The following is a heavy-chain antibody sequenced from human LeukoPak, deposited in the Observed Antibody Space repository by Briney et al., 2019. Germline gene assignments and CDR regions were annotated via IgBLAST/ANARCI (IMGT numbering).Heavy chain of an antibody. CDR1: GGTFSSYA. V-gene: IGHV1-69*05. CDR3: ARAHTTYDFWSGYYPYYFDY. J-gene: IGHJ4*02. CDR2: IIPIFGTA. Sequence: GASVKVSCKASGGTFSSYAISWVRQAPGQGLEWMGGIIPIFGTANYAQKFQGRVTITTDESTSTAYMELSSPRSEDTAVYYCARAHTTYDFWSGYYPYYFDYWGQGTLVTVSS. D-gene: IGHD3-3*01.